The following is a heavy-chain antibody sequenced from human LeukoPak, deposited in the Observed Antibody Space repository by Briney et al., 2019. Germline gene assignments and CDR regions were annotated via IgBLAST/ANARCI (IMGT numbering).Heavy chain of an antibody. J-gene: IGHJ4*02. CDR1: GFTFSAYG. Sequence: GGSLRLSCAVSGFTFSAYGMHWVRQAPGKGLEWVAVISYEGSYQAYADSVKGRFTVSRDSSKNTLYLQLNSLRPEDTGLYYCARERRRDGYNYKDYWGQGTQVSVSS. D-gene: IGHD5-24*01. CDR3: ARERRRDGYNYKDY. CDR2: ISYEGSYQ. V-gene: IGHV3-30*04.